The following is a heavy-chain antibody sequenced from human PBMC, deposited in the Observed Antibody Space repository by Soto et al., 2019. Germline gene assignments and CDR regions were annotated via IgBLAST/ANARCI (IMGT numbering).Heavy chain of an antibody. CDR3: AREGGYCSSTSCRRPYYYYYGMDV. D-gene: IGHD2-2*03. CDR2: FYHSGST. V-gene: IGHV4-38-2*02. CDR1: GYSIRSCYY. J-gene: IGHJ6*02. Sequence: ESLALTCAVSGYSIRSCYYGGLMRRPPGKVLEGVGTFYHSGSTYYNPSLKSRVTISVDTSKNQFSLKLSSVTAADTAVYYCAREGGYCSSTSCRRPYYYYYGMDVWGQGTTVTVS.